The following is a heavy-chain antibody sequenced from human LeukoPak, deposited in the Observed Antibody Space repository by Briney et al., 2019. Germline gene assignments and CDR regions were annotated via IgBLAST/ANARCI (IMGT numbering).Heavy chain of an antibody. V-gene: IGHV4-61*02. CDR1: GGSISSGSYF. D-gene: IGHD3-22*01. CDR2: LYTSGGA. J-gene: IGHJ4*02. CDR3: ARSLLYYDSSGYLGY. Sequence: PSETLSLTCTVSGGSISSGSYFWSWIRQPAGKGLEWIGRLYTSGGANYNPSLESRVTFSRDTSKNQFSLKLSSVTAADTAVYYCARSLLYYDSSGYLGYWGQGALVTVSS.